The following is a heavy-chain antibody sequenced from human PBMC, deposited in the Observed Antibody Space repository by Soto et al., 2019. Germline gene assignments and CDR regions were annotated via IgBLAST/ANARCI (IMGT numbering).Heavy chain of an antibody. J-gene: IGHJ6*02. D-gene: IGHD1-26*01. V-gene: IGHV1-58*01. CDR1: GFTFTSSA. CDR2: IVVGSGNT. CDR3: AADRGGYNKAIYYYYGMDV. Sequence: GASVKVSCKASGFTFTSSAVQWVRQARGQRLEWIGWIVVGSGNTNYAQKFQERVTITRDMSTSTAYMELSSLRSEDTAVYYCAADRGGYNKAIYYYYGMDVWGQGTTVTVSS.